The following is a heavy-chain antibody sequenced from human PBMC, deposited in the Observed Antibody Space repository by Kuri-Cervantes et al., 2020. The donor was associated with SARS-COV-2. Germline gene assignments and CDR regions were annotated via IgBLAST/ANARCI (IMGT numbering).Heavy chain of an antibody. V-gene: IGHV1-18*04. D-gene: IGHD3-3*01. CDR3: ARAGYYDFWSGFFQPNWFDP. J-gene: IGHJ5*02. CDR2: ISAYNGNT. Sequence: ASVKVSCKASGYTFTSYGISWVRQAPGQGLEWMGWISAYNGNTNYAQKLQGRVTMTRNTSISTAYMELSSLRSEDTAVYYCARAGYYDFWSGFFQPNWFDPWGQGTLVTVSS. CDR1: GYTFTSYG.